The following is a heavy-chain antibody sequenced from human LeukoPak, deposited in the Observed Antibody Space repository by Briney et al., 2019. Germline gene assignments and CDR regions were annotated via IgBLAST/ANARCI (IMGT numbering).Heavy chain of an antibody. V-gene: IGHV1-69*06. Sequence: SVKVSCKASGGTFSSYAISWVRQAPGQGLEWMGGIIPIFGTANYAQKFQGRVTITADKSTSTAYMELSSLRSEDTAVYYCARVHYDYVWGSSDYYYYMDVWGKGTTVTVSS. J-gene: IGHJ6*03. CDR3: ARVHYDYVWGSSDYYYYMDV. CDR1: GGTFSSYA. D-gene: IGHD3-16*01. CDR2: IIPIFGTA.